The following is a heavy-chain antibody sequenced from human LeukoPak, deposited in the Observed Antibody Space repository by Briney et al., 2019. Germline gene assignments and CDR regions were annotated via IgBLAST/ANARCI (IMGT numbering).Heavy chain of an antibody. CDR1: GGSFKGYY. CDR3: ARGVADFDWLFAY. Sequence: PSETVSLICAVRGGSFKGYYWRWPHQPTGKGLEWIGEINHSGSTNYNTSLKSRVTISVDTSKTQFSLKLSSVTAADTAVYYCARGVADFDWLFAYWGQGTLVTVSS. V-gene: IGHV4-34*01. D-gene: IGHD3-9*01. CDR2: INHSGST. J-gene: IGHJ4*02.